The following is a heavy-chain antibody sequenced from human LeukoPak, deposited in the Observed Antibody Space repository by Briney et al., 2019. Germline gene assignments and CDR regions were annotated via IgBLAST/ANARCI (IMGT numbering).Heavy chain of an antibody. D-gene: IGHD1-26*01. CDR2: VYHSGST. J-gene: IGHJ4*02. V-gene: IGHV4-4*02. CDR1: GGSITSTTW. CDR3: ARSGSFFPLYYFDY. Sequence: SGTLSLTCAVSGGSITSTTWWNWVRQPPGEGLEWIGRVYHSGSTNYNPSLKSRVTMSVDTSKNQFSLKLSSVTAADTAVYYCARSGSFFPLYYFDYWGQGTLVTVSS.